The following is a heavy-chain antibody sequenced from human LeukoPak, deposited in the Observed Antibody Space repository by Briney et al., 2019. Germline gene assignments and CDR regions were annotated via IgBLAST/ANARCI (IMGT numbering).Heavy chain of an antibody. CDR1: GFTVSSNY. J-gene: IGHJ4*02. D-gene: IGHD4-17*01. V-gene: IGHV3-66*01. Sequence: GGSLRLSCAASGFTVSSNYMSWVRQAPGKGLEWASVIYSGGSTYYADSVKGRFTISRDNSKNTLYLQMNSLRAEDTAVYYCARDDYGDYGVDYWGQGTLVTVSS. CDR2: IYSGGST. CDR3: ARDDYGDYGVDY.